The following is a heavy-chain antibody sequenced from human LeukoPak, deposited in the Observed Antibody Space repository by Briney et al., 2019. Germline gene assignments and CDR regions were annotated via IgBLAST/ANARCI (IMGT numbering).Heavy chain of an antibody. D-gene: IGHD2-2*01. CDR3: ARGSTSCYCVDI. CDR1: GCTFTGYY. V-gene: IGHV1-2*02. J-gene: IGHJ3*02. Sequence: ASVKVSCKASGCTFTGYYMHWVRRAPGQGLEWMGWINPNSGGTNYAQKFQGRVTMTRDTSISTAYMELSRLRSDDTAVYYCARGSTSCYCVDIWGQGTMVTVSS. CDR2: INPNSGGT.